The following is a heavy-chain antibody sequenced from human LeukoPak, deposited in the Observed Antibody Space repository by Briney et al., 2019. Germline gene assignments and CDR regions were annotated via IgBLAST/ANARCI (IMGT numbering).Heavy chain of an antibody. V-gene: IGHV3-23*01. D-gene: IGHD3-10*02. J-gene: IGHJ4*02. CDR2: LSPSGGIT. Sequence: GGSLRLSCAASGFTFSRYWMHWLRQAPGKGLEWVSALSPSGGITYYADSVKGRFTISRDNSRNTLYLQMNSLRAEDTAVYYCAKGVNYFVLEYWGQGTLVTISS. CDR3: AKGVNYFVLEY. CDR1: GFTFSRYW.